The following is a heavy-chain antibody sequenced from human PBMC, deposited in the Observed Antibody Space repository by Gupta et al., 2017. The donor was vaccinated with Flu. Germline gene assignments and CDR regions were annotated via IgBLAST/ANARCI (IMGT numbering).Heavy chain of an antibody. D-gene: IGHD2-2*01. CDR3: ARGQTPPGIVLGPAVDNWFDP. CDR2: MNPNSGNT. J-gene: IGHJ5*02. Sequence: QVQLVQSGAEVKKPGASVKVSCKASGYTFTSYDINWVRQATGQGLEWMGWMNPNSGNTGYAQKFQGRVTRTRNTSISTAYMELSSLRSEDTAVYSCARGQTPPGIVLGPAVDNWFDPWGQGTLVTVSS. V-gene: IGHV1-8*01. CDR1: GYTFTSYD.